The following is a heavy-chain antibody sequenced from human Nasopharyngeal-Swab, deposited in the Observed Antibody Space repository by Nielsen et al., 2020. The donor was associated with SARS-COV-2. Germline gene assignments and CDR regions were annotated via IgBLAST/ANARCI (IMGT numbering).Heavy chain of an antibody. CDR3: ARDHRTTIFGVVIIQGYYGMDV. D-gene: IGHD3-3*01. V-gene: IGHV7-4-1*02. Sequence: WVRQAPGQGLEWMGWINTNTGNPTYAQGFTGRFVFSLDTSVSTAYLQISSLKAEDTAVYYCARDHRTTIFGVVIIQGYYGMDVWGQGTTVPSP. J-gene: IGHJ6*02. CDR2: INTNTGNP.